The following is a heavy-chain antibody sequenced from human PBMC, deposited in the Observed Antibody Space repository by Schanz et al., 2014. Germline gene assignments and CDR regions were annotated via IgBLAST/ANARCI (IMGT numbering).Heavy chain of an antibody. D-gene: IGHD2-21*02. CDR3: VRERTNYGGNSYYFDH. CDR1: GFTFSSHW. Sequence: EVQLVQSGGGLVQPGGSLRLSCAASGFTFSSHWMHWVRQDPGKGLVWVARINSVGSNTDYADSVTGRFTISRDNAKNSVYLQMNGLRVEDTAVYYCVRERTNYGGNSYYFDHWGQGTLVNVSS. J-gene: IGHJ4*02. CDR2: INSVGSNT. V-gene: IGHV3-74*01.